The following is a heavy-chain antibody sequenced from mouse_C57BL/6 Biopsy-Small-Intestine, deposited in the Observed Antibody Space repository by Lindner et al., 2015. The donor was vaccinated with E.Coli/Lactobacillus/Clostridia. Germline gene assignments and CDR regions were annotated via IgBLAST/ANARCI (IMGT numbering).Heavy chain of an antibody. Sequence: VQLAGVWGGLVKPGGSLKLSCAASGFTFSDYGMHWVRQAPEKGLEWVAYISSGSSTIYYVDTVKGRFTISRDNAKNTLFLQMTSLRSEDTAMYYCARDGNWYFDAWGTGTTVTVSS. CDR1: GFTFSDYG. CDR2: ISSGSSTI. V-gene: IGHV5-17*01. CDR3: ARDGNWYFDA. J-gene: IGHJ1*03. D-gene: IGHD2-1*01.